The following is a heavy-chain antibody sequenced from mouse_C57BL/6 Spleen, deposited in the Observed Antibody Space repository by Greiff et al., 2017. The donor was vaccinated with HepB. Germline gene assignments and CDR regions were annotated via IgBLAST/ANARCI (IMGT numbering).Heavy chain of an antibody. Sequence: QVQLQQPGAELVKPGASVKLSCKASGYTFTSYWMQWVKQRPGQGLEWIGEIDPSDSYTNYNQKFKGKATLTVDTSSSTAYMQLSSLTSEDSAVYYCAREGGFEYDREGYFDYWGQGTTLTVSS. CDR3: AREGGFEYDREGYFDY. V-gene: IGHV1-50*01. D-gene: IGHD2-14*01. CDR2: IDPSDSYT. J-gene: IGHJ2*01. CDR1: GYTFTSYW.